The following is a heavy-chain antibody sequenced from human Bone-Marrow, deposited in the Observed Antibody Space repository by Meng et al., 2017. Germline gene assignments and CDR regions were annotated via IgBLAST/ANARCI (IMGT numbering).Heavy chain of an antibody. D-gene: IGHD6-13*01. CDR3: ARGPRRAIAAAGTGYFDL. Sequence: QGQLQRWGAGRMKPSGPLSLTCAVYGGSFSGYYWSWIRQPPGKGLEWIGEINHSGSTNYNPSLKSRVTISVDTSKNQFSLKLSSVTAADTAVYYCARGPRRAIAAAGTGYFDLWGRGTLVTVSS. CDR2: INHSGST. V-gene: IGHV4-34*01. J-gene: IGHJ2*01. CDR1: GGSFSGYY.